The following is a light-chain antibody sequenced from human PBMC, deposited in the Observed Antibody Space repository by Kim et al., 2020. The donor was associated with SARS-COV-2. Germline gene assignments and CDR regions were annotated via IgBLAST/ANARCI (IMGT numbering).Light chain of an antibody. CDR3: HAWARSAVV. CDR1: KLGDKY. J-gene: IGLJ2*01. Sequence: SYELTQPPSVSVSPGQTASITCSGDKLGDKYACWYQQKPGQSPVLVIYVDIKRPSGIPERFSGSNSGTTATLTLSGTQAMDEADSYCHAWARSAVVFGGG. CDR2: VDI. V-gene: IGLV3-1*01.